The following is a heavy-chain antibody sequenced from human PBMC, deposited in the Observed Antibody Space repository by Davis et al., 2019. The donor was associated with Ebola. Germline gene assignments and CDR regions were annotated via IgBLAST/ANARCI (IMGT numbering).Heavy chain of an antibody. CDR2: INSYNGDT. D-gene: IGHD2-2*01. Sequence: ASVKVSCKTSGYTFTTYTLTWVRQAPGQGLEWMGWINSYNGDTNYAQKFQGRITMTADTSTNTAYMEPRGLTSGDTAFYFCAREQVGPDYWGQGTLVTVSS. CDR1: GYTFTTYT. J-gene: IGHJ4*02. V-gene: IGHV1-18*04. CDR3: AREQVGPDY.